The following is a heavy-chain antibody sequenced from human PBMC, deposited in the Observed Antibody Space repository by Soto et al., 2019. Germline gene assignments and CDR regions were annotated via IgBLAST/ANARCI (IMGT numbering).Heavy chain of an antibody. CDR2: IYYSGST. CDR1: GDSISSYY. V-gene: IGHV4-59*01. CDR3: AREFDYYYYGMDV. Sequence: PSETLSLTCSVCGDSISSYYWSWIRQPPGKGLEWIGYIYYSGSTNYNPSLKSRVTMSVDTSKNQFSLRLSSVTAADTAVYYCAREFDYYYYGMDVWGQGTTVTVSS. J-gene: IGHJ6*02.